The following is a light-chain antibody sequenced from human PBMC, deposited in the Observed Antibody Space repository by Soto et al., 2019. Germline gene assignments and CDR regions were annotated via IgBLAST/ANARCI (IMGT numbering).Light chain of an antibody. Sequence: DIQMTQSPSPLSASVGDRVTITCRASQSISDYLNWYQQKPGKAPNLLIYAASSLESGVPSRFSGSGSGTDFTLTISSLQPEDFATYYCQQSFSSPFSFCPGTKVDIK. J-gene: IGKJ3*01. CDR1: QSISDY. CDR2: AAS. V-gene: IGKV1-39*01. CDR3: QQSFSSPFS.